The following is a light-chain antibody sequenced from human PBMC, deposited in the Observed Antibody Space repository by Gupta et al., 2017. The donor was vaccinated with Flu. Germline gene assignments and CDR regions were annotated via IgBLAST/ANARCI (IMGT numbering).Light chain of an antibody. V-gene: IGLV1-40*01. CDR2: NNN. CDR1: SSNIGAGYK. Sequence: QSVLTQPPSVSGAPGQRVTISCTGTSSNIGAGYKVHWYQQLPGTAPKLLIYNNNNRPSGVPDRFSGSKSGTSASLAITDLQAEDEADYYCQSYDRSLTGSGVFGGGTKLTVL. J-gene: IGLJ3*02. CDR3: QSYDRSLTGSGV.